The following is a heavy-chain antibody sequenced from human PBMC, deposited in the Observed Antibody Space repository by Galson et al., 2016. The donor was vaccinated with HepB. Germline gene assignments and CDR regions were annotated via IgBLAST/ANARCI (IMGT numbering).Heavy chain of an antibody. D-gene: IGHD3-22*01. J-gene: IGHJ4*02. CDR3: AGGRPYFDSDESSDFDY. CDR2: IIVMFGTA. Sequence: SVKVSCKASGDTFSNYVISWVRQAPGQGLEWMGGIIVMFGTANYAQKFQGRVKITADESTSTAYMELSSLRSEDTAVYYCAGGRPYFDSDESSDFDYWVQGTLVAVSS. CDR1: GDTFSNYV. V-gene: IGHV1-69*13.